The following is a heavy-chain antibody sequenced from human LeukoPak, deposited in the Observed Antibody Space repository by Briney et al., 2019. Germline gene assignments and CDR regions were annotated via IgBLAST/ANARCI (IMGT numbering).Heavy chain of an antibody. J-gene: IGHJ4*02. CDR2: INHSGST. CDR1: GVSFIGYY. Sequence: PSETLSLTCAVYGVSFIGYYWSWIRQPPGKGLEWIGEINHSGSTNYNPSLKSRVTISLDTSKNQFSLKLSSVTAADTAVYYCARAYRYTAYYFDYWGQGTLVTVSS. D-gene: IGHD3-16*02. V-gene: IGHV4-34*01. CDR3: ARAYRYTAYYFDY.